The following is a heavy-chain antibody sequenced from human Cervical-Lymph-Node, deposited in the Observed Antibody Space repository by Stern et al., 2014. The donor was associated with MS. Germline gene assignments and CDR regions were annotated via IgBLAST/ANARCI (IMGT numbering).Heavy chain of an antibody. V-gene: IGHV5-10-1*03. Sequence: EVQLVESGAEVKKSGEYLRISCKGSGYSFTSYWITWVRQMPGKGLEWMGRINPSDSNTKYSPSFQGHVTMSADKSIRTAYLQWISVKASDTAMYYCARVKGYISTFDIWGQGTIVTVSS. J-gene: IGHJ3*02. CDR2: INPSDSNT. CDR1: GYSFTSYW. CDR3: ARVKGYISTFDI. D-gene: IGHD5-24*01.